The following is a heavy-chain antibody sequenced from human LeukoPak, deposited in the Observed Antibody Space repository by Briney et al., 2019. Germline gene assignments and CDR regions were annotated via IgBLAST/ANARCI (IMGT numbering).Heavy chain of an antibody. V-gene: IGHV3-23*01. Sequence: GGSLRLSCAASGFPFSSYAMSWVRPAPGRGLGWVSAISGSGGSTYYADSVKGRFTISRDNSKNTLYLQMNSLRAEDTAVYYCANSRNFWSGYWGQGTLVTVSS. D-gene: IGHD3-3*01. CDR2: ISGSGGST. CDR3: ANSRNFWSGY. J-gene: IGHJ4*02. CDR1: GFPFSSYA.